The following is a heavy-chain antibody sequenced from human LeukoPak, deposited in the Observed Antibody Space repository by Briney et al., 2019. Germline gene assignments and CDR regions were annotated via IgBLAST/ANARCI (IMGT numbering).Heavy chain of an antibody. CDR2: IYYSGST. J-gene: IGHJ6*03. V-gene: IGHV4-59*01. CDR3: TRGSIAYYYMDV. CDR1: GGSISSYY. Sequence: NLSETLSLTCTVSGGSISSYYWSCIRQPPGKGLEWIGNIYYSGSTNYNPSLKSRVTISVDKSKNQFSLKLSSVTAADTAVYYCTRGSIAYYYMDVWGKGTTVTISS. D-gene: IGHD3-22*01.